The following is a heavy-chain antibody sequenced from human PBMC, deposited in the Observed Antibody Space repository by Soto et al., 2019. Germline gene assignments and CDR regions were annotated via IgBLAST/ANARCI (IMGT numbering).Heavy chain of an antibody. J-gene: IGHJ6*02. D-gene: IGHD2-15*01. CDR3: ATGAGGPYYYYYYGMDV. CDR2: IYYSGST. Sequence: LSLTCTVSGGSISSGGYYWSWIRQHPGKGLEWIGYIYYSGSTYYNPSLKSRVTISVDTSKNQFSLKLSSVTAADTAVYYCATGAGGPYYYYYYGMDVWGQGTTVTVSS. V-gene: IGHV4-31*03. CDR1: GGSISSGGYY.